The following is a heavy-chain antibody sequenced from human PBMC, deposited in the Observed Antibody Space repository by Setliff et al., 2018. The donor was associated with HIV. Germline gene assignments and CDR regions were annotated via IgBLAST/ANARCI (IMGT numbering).Heavy chain of an antibody. V-gene: IGHV4-61*02. CDR3: TRDTGYILSGYRPHWYFDL. J-gene: IGHJ2*01. D-gene: IGHD3-9*01. CDR1: GDSISSGNYY. CDR2: IYSTGRT. Sequence: PSETLSLTCTFSGDSISSGNYYWSWIRQPAGKGLEWIGRIYSTGRTNSNPSLKSRVTISSDTSKNLFSLKLTTVTAADAAVYYCTRDTGYILSGYRPHWYFDLWGRGTLVTVSS.